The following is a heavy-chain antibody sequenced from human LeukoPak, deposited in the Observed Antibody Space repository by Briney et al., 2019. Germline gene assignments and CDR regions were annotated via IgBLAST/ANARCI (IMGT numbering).Heavy chain of an antibody. Sequence: ASETLSVTCTVSGGSVSSGSYYWSWIRQPPGKGLEWIGYIYYSGSTNYNPSLKSRVTISVDTSKNQFSLKLSSVTAADTAVYYCARGPYDVFEYWGQGTLVTVSS. J-gene: IGHJ4*02. CDR3: ARGPYDVFEY. V-gene: IGHV4-61*01. CDR2: IYYSGST. CDR1: GGSVSSGSYY. D-gene: IGHD3-9*01.